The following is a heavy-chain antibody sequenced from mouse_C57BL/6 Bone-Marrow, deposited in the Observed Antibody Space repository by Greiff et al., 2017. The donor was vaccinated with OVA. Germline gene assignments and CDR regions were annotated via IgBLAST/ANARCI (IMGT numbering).Heavy chain of an antibody. Sequence: EVQVVESGGGLVKPGGSLKLSCAASGFTFSDYGSDWVTPCPNNLLEWVAYLIICISTIYYADTVKGRFTISRDNAKNTLFLQMTSLRSEDTAMYYCARGGTGFDYWGQGTTLTVSS. CDR2: LIICISTI. CDR3: ARGGTGFDY. V-gene: IGHV5-17*01. J-gene: IGHJ2*01. D-gene: IGHD3-3*01. CDR1: GFTFSDYG.